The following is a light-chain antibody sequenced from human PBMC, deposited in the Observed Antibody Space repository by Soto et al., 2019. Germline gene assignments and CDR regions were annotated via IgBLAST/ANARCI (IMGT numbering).Light chain of an antibody. CDR1: SSYVGGYNY. CDR3: SSYTSSSTLDWV. CDR2: EVS. J-gene: IGLJ3*02. Sequence: QSALTQPASVSGSPGQSITISCTGTSSYVGGYNYVSWYQQHPGKAPKLMIYEVSNRPSGVSNRFSGSKSGNTASLTISGLQAEDEADYYCSSYTSSSTLDWVFGGGTKLTVL. V-gene: IGLV2-14*01.